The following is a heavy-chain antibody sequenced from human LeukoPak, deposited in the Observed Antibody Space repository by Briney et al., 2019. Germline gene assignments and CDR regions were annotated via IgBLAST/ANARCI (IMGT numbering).Heavy chain of an antibody. CDR2: IRSKVYGGTP. V-gene: IGHV3-49*04. CDR1: GFTFGDYA. CDR3: TRDQTPYY. J-gene: IGHJ4*02. Sequence: GGSLRLSCIASGFTFGDYAMNWVRQATGKGLEWVGFIRSKVYGGTPEYAASVKGRFTISRDDSKGIAYLQMNSLKTEDTAVYYCTRDQTPYYWGQGTLVTVSS.